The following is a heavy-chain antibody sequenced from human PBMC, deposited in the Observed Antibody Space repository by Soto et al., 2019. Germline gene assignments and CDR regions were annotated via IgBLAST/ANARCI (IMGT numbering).Heavy chain of an antibody. D-gene: IGHD3-22*01. CDR1: GGIFSNYF. V-gene: IGHV1-69*01. J-gene: IGHJ4*02. Sequence: QVQLVQSGAEVKKPGSSVKVSCKSSGGIFSNYFISWVRQAPGQGLEWVGGIIPVFGTPNYAQRFQGRVTITADESTGTTYMELSSLRSEDTAVYYCARGPDGPMIVMVPFDYWGQGTPVTVSS. CDR3: ARGPDGPMIVMVPFDY. CDR2: IIPVFGTP.